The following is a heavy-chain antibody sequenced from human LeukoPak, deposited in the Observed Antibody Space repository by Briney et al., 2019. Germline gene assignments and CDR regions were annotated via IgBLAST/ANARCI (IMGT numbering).Heavy chain of an antibody. Sequence: SGGSLRLSCVASGFSFTTHAMGWVRQAPGKGLEWVSHISGSGGSTKYSGSVKGRFTISRDNSKNTLYLQMNSLRAEDTAVYYCARSPGSYGDYFDYWGQGTLVTVSS. CDR1: GFSFTTHA. V-gene: IGHV3-23*01. J-gene: IGHJ4*02. D-gene: IGHD4-17*01. CDR2: ISGSGGST. CDR3: ARSPGSYGDYFDY.